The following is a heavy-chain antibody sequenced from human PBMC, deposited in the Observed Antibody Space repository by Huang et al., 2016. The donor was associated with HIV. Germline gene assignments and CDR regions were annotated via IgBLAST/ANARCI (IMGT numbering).Heavy chain of an antibody. CDR3: AREGQGYAMDV. J-gene: IGHJ6*02. V-gene: IGHV1-46*01. Sequence: QVQLVQSGAEVKKPGASVKVSCKTSGYTFTSYSIHWVRQAPGQGLEWMGIINPDFDSTSDAPKFQGRVTMTRDTSTSTVYMELSSLRSEDTAMYYCAREGQGYAMDVWGQGTTVTVSS. CDR2: INPDFDST. CDR1: GYTFTSYS.